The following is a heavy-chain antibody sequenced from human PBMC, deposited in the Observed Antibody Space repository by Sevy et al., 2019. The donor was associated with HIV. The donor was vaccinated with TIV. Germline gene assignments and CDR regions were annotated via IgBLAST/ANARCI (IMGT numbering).Heavy chain of an antibody. Sequence: SETLSLTCTVSGGSISVYYWSWIRQPPGKELEYIGYVYHTGSTNYNPSLKSRVTISVDTSNNQFSLKLTSVTAADTAVYYCARAPPVRSGDDSLNWFDPWGPGTLVTVSS. J-gene: IGHJ5*02. D-gene: IGHD5-12*01. CDR3: ARAPPVRSGDDSLNWFDP. CDR2: VYHTGST. CDR1: GGSISVYY. V-gene: IGHV4-59*01.